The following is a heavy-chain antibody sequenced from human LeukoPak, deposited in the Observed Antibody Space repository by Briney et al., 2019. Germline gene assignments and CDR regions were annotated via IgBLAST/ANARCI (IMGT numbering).Heavy chain of an antibody. J-gene: IGHJ6*02. D-gene: IGHD3-10*01. Sequence: PSQTLSLTCTVSGGSISSGGYYWSWIRQHPGKGLEWIGYISYSGSTYYNPSLKSRVAISVDTSKNQFSLNLSSVTAADTAVYYCASTRYYCGSGSYLYYYYGMDVWGQGTTVTVSS. V-gene: IGHV4-31*03. CDR1: GGSISSGGYY. CDR3: ASTRYYCGSGSYLYYYYGMDV. CDR2: ISYSGST.